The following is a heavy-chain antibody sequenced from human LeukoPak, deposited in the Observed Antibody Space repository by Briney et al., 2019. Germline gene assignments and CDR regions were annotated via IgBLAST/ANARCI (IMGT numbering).Heavy chain of an antibody. CDR2: ISGSGGST. Sequence: GGTLRLSCVASGFTFSSYGMSWVRQAPGKGLEWVSAISGSGGSTYYADSVKGRFTISRDNSKNTLYLQMNSLRAEDTAVYYCSKFPWRGHYPYITHDAFDIWGQGTMVTVSS. CDR3: SKFPWRGHYPYITHDAFDI. J-gene: IGHJ3*02. D-gene: IGHD3-3*01. CDR1: GFTFSSYG. V-gene: IGHV3-23*01.